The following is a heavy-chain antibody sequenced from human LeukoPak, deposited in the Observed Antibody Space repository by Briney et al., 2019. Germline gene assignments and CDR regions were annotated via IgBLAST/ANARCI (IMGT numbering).Heavy chain of an antibody. CDR3: ARETAMVTRYFDY. V-gene: IGHV3-30*02. D-gene: IGHD5-18*01. CDR1: GFNFNNYD. CDR2: IKFHGHET. Sequence: GGSLRLSCVASGFNFNNYDLHWVRQAPGKGLEWVAFIKFHGHETFYADSVGGRFTISRDNSKNTLYLQMNSLRAEDTAVYYCARETAMVTRYFDYWGQGTLVTVSS. J-gene: IGHJ4*02.